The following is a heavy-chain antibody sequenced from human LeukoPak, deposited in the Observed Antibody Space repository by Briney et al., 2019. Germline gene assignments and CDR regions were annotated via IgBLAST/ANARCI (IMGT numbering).Heavy chain of an antibody. J-gene: IGHJ4*02. CDR3: AKDGLTAAGTFFDY. CDR2: IRYDGSNK. D-gene: IGHD6-13*01. CDR1: GFTFSSYG. V-gene: IGHV3-30*02. Sequence: GGSLRLSCAASGFTFSSYGRHWVRQAPGKGLEWVAFIRYDGSNKYYADSVKGRFTISRDNSKNTLYLQMNSLRAEDTAVYYCAKDGLTAAGTFFDYWGQGTLVTVSS.